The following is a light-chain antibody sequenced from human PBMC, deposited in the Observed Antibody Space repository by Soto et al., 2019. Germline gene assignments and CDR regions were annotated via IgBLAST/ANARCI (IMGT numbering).Light chain of an antibody. V-gene: IGKV3-20*01. CDR2: GAS. CDR1: QSVSSHY. Sequence: EIVLTQSPGTLSLSPGERATRSCRASQSVSSHYLAWYQQKAGQAPRLLIYGASSRATGIPDRFSGSGSGTDFTLTISRLEPEDFAVYYCQQYGSLRTFGQGTKVEIK. CDR3: QQYGSLRT. J-gene: IGKJ1*01.